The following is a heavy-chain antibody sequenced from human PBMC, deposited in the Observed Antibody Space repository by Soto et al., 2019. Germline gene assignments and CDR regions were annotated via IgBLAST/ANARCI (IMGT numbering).Heavy chain of an antibody. Sequence: SETLSLTCTVSGGSISSYYWSWIRQPPGKGLEWIGYIYYSGSTNYNPSLKSRVTISVDTSKNQFSLKLSSVTAADTAVYYCARVGMDIVVVLAVPPFFDYWGQGTLVTVSS. CDR3: ARVGMDIVVVLAVPPFFDY. J-gene: IGHJ4*02. D-gene: IGHD2-2*03. V-gene: IGHV4-59*01. CDR2: IYYSGST. CDR1: GGSISSYY.